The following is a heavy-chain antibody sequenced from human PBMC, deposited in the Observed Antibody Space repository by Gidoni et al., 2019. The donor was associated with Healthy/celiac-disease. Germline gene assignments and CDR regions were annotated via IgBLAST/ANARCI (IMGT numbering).Heavy chain of an antibody. D-gene: IGHD1-26*01. J-gene: IGHJ6*02. V-gene: IGHV3-48*03. CDR1: GFTFSSYE. Sequence: AASGFTFSSYEMNWVRQAPGKGLEWVSYISSSGSTIYYADSVKGRFTISRDNAKNSLYLQMNSLRAEDTAVYYCASGAVRSLNYYYYGMDVWGQGTTVTVSS. CDR2: ISSSGSTI. CDR3: ASGAVRSLNYYYYGMDV.